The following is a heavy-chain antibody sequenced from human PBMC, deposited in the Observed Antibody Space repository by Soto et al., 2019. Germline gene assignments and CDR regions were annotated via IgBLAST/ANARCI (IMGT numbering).Heavy chain of an antibody. J-gene: IGHJ5*02. V-gene: IGHV1-18*01. CDR3: ARGWVGSGYDP. D-gene: IGHD5-12*01. CDR1: GYTFINYG. Sequence: GASVKVSCKASGYTFINYGINWVRQAPGQGLEWKGWITPYNGNTNYAQKIKSRVTMTTGTSTSTAYMELRSLRSDNTAVYYCARGWVGSGYDPWGQGTLVTVSS. CDR2: ITPYNGNT.